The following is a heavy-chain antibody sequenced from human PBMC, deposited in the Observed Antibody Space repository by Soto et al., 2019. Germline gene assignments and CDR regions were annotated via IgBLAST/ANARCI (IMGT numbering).Heavy chain of an antibody. CDR3: VRRVSGNYDD. CDR2: IRSNGGTT. D-gene: IGHD1-7*01. CDR1: GFTFSSDD. V-gene: IGHV3-64*01. Sequence: EVQLAESGGGMVQPGGSLRLSCVASGFTFSSDDMHWVRQAPGKVLEYVSSIRSNGGTTYYGNSVKGRFTISRDNSKNTLYLQMGSLRAEDMAVYYCVRRVSGNYDDWGQGTLVTVSS. J-gene: IGHJ4*02.